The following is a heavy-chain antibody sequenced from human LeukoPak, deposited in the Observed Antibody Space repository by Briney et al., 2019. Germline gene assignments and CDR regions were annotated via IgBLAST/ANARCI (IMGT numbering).Heavy chain of an antibody. CDR2: IGSSATYT. CDR1: GFSFSTYS. CDR3: TRDPSDY. V-gene: IGHV3-21*06. Sequence: PGGSLRLSCAASGFSFSTYSMNWVRQAPGKGLEWVSSIGSSATYTFYAASVKGRFTISRDNAKNSLFLQMNSLTAEDTAVYYCTRDPSDYWGQGTLVTVSS. J-gene: IGHJ4*02.